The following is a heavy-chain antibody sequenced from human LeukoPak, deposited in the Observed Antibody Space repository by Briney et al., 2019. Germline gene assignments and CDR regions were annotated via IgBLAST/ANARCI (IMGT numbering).Heavy chain of an antibody. J-gene: IGHJ3*01. CDR3: ARGGFYTDPDAFDV. CDR2: IKQDGSEK. V-gene: IGHV3-7*04. CDR1: GFTFSTYW. Sequence: PGRSLRLSCAASGFTFSTYWMSWVRQAPGKGLEWVANIKQDGSEKYYVDSVKGRFTISRDNTKNSLSLQMNSLRVEDTAVYYCARGGFYTDPDAFDVWGQGTMVTVSS. D-gene: IGHD2/OR15-2a*01.